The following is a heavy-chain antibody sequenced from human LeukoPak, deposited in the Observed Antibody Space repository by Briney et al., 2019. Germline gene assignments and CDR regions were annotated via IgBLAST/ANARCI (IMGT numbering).Heavy chain of an antibody. J-gene: IGHJ5*01. V-gene: IGHV3-7*03. Sequence: PGGSLRLSCVASGLSISGQWMNWVRQAPGQGLEWVANIKHDGSEEYYVDSVKGRFTISRDNSKNSLYLQMNSLRTEDTAFYYCAKDVSRGFNWFDSWGQGTLVTVSS. CDR3: AKDVSRGFNWFDS. CDR2: IKHDGSEE. D-gene: IGHD3-10*01. CDR1: GLSISGQW.